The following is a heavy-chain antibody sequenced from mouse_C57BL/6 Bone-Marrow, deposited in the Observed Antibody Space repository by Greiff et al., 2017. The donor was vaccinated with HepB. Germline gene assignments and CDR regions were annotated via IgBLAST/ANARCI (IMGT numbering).Heavy chain of an antibody. V-gene: IGHV5-17*01. CDR2: ISSGRSTI. CDR1: GFTFSDYG. D-gene: IGHD1-1*01. CDR3: ARFITTVVATREGAMDY. Sequence: EVKLMESGGGLVKPGGSLKLSCAASGFTFSDYGMHWVRQAPEKGLEWVAYISSGRSTIYYADTVKGRFTISRDNAKNTLFLQMTSLRSEDTAMYYCARFITTVVATREGAMDYWGQGTSVTVSS. J-gene: IGHJ4*01.